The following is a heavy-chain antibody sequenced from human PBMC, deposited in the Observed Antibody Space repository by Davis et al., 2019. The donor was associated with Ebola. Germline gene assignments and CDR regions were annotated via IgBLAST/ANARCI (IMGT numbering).Heavy chain of an antibody. Sequence: ASVKVSCKASGYTFTSYYMHWVRQAPGQGLEWMGWINPNSGGTNYAQKFQGWVTMTRDTSISTAYMELSRLRSDDTAVYYCARGASSSSSPSDYWGQGTLVTVSS. D-gene: IGHD6-6*01. CDR1: GYTFTSYY. CDR2: INPNSGGT. J-gene: IGHJ4*02. CDR3: ARGASSSSSPSDY. V-gene: IGHV1-2*04.